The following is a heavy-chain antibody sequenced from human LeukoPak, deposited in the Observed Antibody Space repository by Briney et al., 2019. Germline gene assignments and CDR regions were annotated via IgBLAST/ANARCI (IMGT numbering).Heavy chain of an antibody. D-gene: IGHD1-14*01. CDR2: IWYDGSNK. CDR3: ARGAGGDYYFYIDV. J-gene: IGHJ6*03. V-gene: IGHV3-33*01. CDR1: GFTFSNYA. Sequence: GGSLRLSCAASGFTFSNYAMHWVRQAPGKGLEWVAIIWYDGSNKDYADSVKGRFTISRDNSKNTLYLQMNSLRAEDTAVYFCARGAGGDYYFYIDVWGKGPTVTVSS.